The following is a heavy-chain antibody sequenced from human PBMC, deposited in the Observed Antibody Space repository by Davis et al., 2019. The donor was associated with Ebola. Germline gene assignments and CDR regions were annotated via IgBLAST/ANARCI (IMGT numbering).Heavy chain of an antibody. CDR3: ARVVGSYYYGMDV. Sequence: SQTLSLTCAVYGGSFSGYYWSWIRQPPGKGLEWIGEINHSGSTNYNPSLKSQVTISVDTSKNQFSLKLSSVTAADTAVYYCARVVGSYYYGMDVWGQGTTVTVSS. J-gene: IGHJ6*02. D-gene: IGHD1-26*01. CDR2: INHSGST. V-gene: IGHV4-34*01. CDR1: GGSFSGYY.